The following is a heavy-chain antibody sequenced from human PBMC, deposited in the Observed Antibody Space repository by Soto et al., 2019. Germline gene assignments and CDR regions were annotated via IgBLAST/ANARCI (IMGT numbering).Heavy chain of an antibody. J-gene: IGHJ5*02. CDR2: IYYSGST. Sequence: PSETLSLTCTVSGGSISNYHWIWIRQPPGKGLEWIGSIYYSGSTKYNPSLKSRVTISVDTSKTQFSLKLSSVTAADTALYYCARAIQQLERGNWFDPWGQGTLVTVSS. CDR1: GGSISNYH. CDR3: ARAIQQLERGNWFDP. D-gene: IGHD6-13*01. V-gene: IGHV4-59*01.